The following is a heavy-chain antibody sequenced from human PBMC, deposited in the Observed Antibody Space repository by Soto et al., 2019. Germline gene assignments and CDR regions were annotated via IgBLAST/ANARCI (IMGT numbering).Heavy chain of an antibody. D-gene: IGHD3-10*01. J-gene: IGHJ4*02. CDR1: GGSISSGGYY. CDR3: ARVTAMVRGVIDY. Sequence: QVQLQESGPGLVKPSQTLSLTCTVSGGSISSGGYYWSWIRQHPGKGLEWIGYIYYSGSTYYNPSLKSRVTITVDTSKNQCSLKHSSVTAADTAVYYCARVTAMVRGVIDYSGQGTLVTVSS. V-gene: IGHV4-31*03. CDR2: IYYSGST.